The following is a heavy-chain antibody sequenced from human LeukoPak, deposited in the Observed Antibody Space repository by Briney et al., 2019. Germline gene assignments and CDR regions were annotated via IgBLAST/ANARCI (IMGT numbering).Heavy chain of an antibody. CDR3: ARGGYYYGSGFLAFDP. D-gene: IGHD3-10*01. CDR1: GFTFSSYW. V-gene: IGHV3-7*03. Sequence: GGSLRLSCAASGFTFSSYWMSWVRQAPGKGLEWVANIKQDGSEKYYVDSVKGRFTISRDNAKNSLYLQMNSLRAEDTAVYYCARGGYYYGSGFLAFDPWGQGTLVTVSS. J-gene: IGHJ5*02. CDR2: IKQDGSEK.